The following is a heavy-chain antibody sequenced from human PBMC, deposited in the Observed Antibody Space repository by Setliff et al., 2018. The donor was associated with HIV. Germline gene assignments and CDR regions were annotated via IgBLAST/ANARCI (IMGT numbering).Heavy chain of an antibody. CDR1: GFSFSSYS. D-gene: IGHD3-9*01. V-gene: IGHV3-48*01. Sequence: GGSLRLSCVASGFSFSSYSMNWVRQTPGKGLEWLSYIFSGSDTADYADSVRGRFTISRDNAKNSLYLQMNSLRAEDTAVYYCVRDKDWAFDYWGQGTLGTVSS. CDR2: IFSGSDTA. CDR3: VRDKDWAFDY. J-gene: IGHJ4*02.